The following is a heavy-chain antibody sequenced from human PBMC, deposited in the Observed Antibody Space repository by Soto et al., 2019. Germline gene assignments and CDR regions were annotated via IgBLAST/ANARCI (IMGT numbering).Heavy chain of an antibody. V-gene: IGHV5-51*01. D-gene: IGHD3-3*01. CDR3: ARQNDFWSGYSEDYYYYGMDV. CDR2: IYPGDSDT. Sequence: PGESLKISCKGSGYSFTSYWIGWVRQMPVKGLEWMGIIYPGDSDTRYSPSFQGQVTISADKSISTAYLQWSSLKASDTAMYYCARQNDFWSGYSEDYYYYGMDVWGQGTTVTVSS. CDR1: GYSFTSYW. J-gene: IGHJ6*01.